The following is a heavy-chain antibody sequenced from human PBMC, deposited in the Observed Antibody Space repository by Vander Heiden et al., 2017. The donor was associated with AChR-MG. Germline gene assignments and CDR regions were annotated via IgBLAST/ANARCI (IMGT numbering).Heavy chain of an antibody. J-gene: IGHJ6*02. CDR3: AREFTASGYYYGMDV. CDR1: GGSISSYY. V-gene: IGHV4-59*13. D-gene: IGHD3-16*01. CDR2: IYYSGST. Sequence: QVQLQESGPGLVKPSETLSLTCTVSGGSISSYYWSWLRQPRGKGLEWSGYIYYSGSTNYTPSLKSRVTISVDTSKNQFSLKLSSVTAADTAVYYCAREFTASGYYYGMDVWGQGTTVTVSS.